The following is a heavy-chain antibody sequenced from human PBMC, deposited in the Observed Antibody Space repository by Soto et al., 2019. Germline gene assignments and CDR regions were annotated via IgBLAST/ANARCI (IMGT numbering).Heavy chain of an antibody. V-gene: IGHV1-2*02. Sequence: ASVKVSCKASGGTFSSYAISWVRQAPGQGLEWMGWINPIFGGTNYAQKFQGRVTMTRDTSISTAYMELSRLRSDDTAVYYCARDKDDSYPFDYWGQGTLVTVSS. D-gene: IGHD3-22*01. CDR3: ARDKDDSYPFDY. CDR1: GGTFSSYA. J-gene: IGHJ4*02. CDR2: INPIFGGT.